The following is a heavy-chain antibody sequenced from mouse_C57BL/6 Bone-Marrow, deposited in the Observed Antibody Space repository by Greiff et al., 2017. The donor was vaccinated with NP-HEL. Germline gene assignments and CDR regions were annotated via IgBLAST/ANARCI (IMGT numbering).Heavy chain of an antibody. CDR2: INPNYGTT. CDR3: ARWDYYGSSSWYFDV. V-gene: IGHV1-39*01. J-gene: IGHJ1*03. D-gene: IGHD1-1*01. Sequence: EVQLQQSGPELVKPGASVKISCKASGYSFTDYNMNWVKQSTGKSLEWIGVINPNYGTTSYTQTFQGKATLTVDQSSSTAYMQLISLTSEDSAVYYCARWDYYGSSSWYFDVWGTGTTVTVSS. CDR1: GYSFTDYN.